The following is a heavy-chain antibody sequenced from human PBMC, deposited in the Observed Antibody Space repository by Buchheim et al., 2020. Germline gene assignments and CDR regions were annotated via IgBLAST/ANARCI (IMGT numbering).Heavy chain of an antibody. Sequence: QVQLVESGGGVVQPGRSLRLSCAASGFTFSSYAMHWVRQAPGKGLEWVAVISYDGSNKYYADSVKGRFTISRDNSKNTLYLQMNSLRAEDTAVYYCARGPTTVSANWFDPWGQGTL. J-gene: IGHJ5*02. CDR1: GFTFSSYA. D-gene: IGHD4-17*01. CDR2: ISYDGSNK. V-gene: IGHV3-30-3*01. CDR3: ARGPTTVSANWFDP.